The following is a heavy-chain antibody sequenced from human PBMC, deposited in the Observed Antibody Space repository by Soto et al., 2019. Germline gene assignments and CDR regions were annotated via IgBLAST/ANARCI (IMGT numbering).Heavy chain of an antibody. CDR2: IFDNGDV. J-gene: IGHJ4*02. Sequence: SETLSLTCTVSGVSITSCYCSWIWQSPGKGLEWIGYIFDNGDVKYNPSLMSRLTMSIDMSKNEFSLRIKSVTAADTAMYYCARGWGSKWYYFDSWGEGTLVTVSS. CDR3: ARGWGSKWYYFDS. V-gene: IGHV4-59*13. D-gene: IGHD3-16*01. CDR1: GVSITSCY.